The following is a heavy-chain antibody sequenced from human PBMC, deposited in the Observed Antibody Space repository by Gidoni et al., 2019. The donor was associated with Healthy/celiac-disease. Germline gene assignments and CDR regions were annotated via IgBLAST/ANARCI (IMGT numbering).Heavy chain of an antibody. CDR1: GFNFSNVR. D-gene: IGHD2-2*01. CDR3: TTGDLGYCSSTSYLPLDY. Sequence: EVQLVESGGGLVQPGGSIRLSCAASGFNFSNVRMSWVRQDPGKVLEWVGLIKSKTYGGTTAYAAPVKGRFTISRYDSKNTLYLQMNSLKTEDTAVYYCTTGDLGYCSSTSYLPLDYWGQGTLVTVSS. J-gene: IGHJ4*02. CDR2: IKSKTYGGTT. V-gene: IGHV3-15*01.